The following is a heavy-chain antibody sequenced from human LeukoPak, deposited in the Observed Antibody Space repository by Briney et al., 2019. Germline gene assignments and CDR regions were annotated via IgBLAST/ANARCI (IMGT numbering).Heavy chain of an antibody. Sequence: PGGSPRLSCAASGFTFSSYGMHWVRQAPGKGLEWVAVIWYDGSNKYYADSVKGRFTISRDNSKNTLYLQMNSLRAEDTAVYYCAKGTYYYDSSGYYTLYYFDYWGQGTLVTVSS. CDR2: IWYDGSNK. CDR3: AKGTYYYDSSGYYTLYYFDY. V-gene: IGHV3-33*06. J-gene: IGHJ4*02. CDR1: GFTFSSYG. D-gene: IGHD3-22*01.